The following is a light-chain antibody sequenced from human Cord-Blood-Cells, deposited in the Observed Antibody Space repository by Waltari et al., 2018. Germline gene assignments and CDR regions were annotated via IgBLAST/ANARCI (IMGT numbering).Light chain of an antibody. CDR1: QSISSY. CDR3: QQSYSTPPWT. J-gene: IGKJ1*01. CDR2: AAS. V-gene: IGKV1-39*01. Sequence: DIQMTQSTSSLSASVGDRVTITCRASQSISSYLNWYQQTPGKAPKLLIYAASSLQSGVPSRFSGSGSGTDFTLTSSSLQPEDFATYYCQQSYSTPPWTFGQGTKVEIK.